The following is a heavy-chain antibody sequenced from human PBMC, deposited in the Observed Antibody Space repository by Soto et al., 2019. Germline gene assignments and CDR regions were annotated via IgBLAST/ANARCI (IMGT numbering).Heavy chain of an antibody. CDR2: INPSGGST. V-gene: IGHV1-46*01. Sequence: QVQLVQSGAEVKKPGASVKVSCKASGYTFTSYYMHWVRQAPGQGLEWMGIINPSGGSTSYAQKFQGGVTMTSDTSTSTVYMELSSLRSEDTAVYYCARAAAGTGWFDPWGQGTLVTVSS. D-gene: IGHD6-13*01. CDR3: ARAAAGTGWFDP. J-gene: IGHJ5*02. CDR1: GYTFTSYY.